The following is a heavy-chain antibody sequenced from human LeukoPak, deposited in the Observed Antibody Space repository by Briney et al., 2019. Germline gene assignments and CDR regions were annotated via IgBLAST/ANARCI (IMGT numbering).Heavy chain of an antibody. V-gene: IGHV3-23*01. CDR2: ISGGGGDT. D-gene: IGHD4-11*01. J-gene: IGHJ4*02. CDR3: ADSNYWYPNDY. CDR1: GFTFSSYA. Sequence: GGSLRLSCPAAGFTFSSYATRWDRQAQRRGLEWVSGISGGGGDTYYADSVEGRFTSSRDNSKNTLYLQMNSLRAEDTAVYYCADSNYWYPNDYWGQGSLVTVSA.